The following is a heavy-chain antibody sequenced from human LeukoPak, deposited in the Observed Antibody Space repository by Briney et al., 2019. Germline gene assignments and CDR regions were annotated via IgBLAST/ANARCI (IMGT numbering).Heavy chain of an antibody. Sequence: SETLSLTCTVSGGSISSYYWSWIRQPPGKGLEWIGYIYYSGSTNYNPSLKSRVTISIDTSKNQFSLKLSSVTAADTAVYYCARVTREVTDYFDYWGQGTLVTVSS. CDR1: GGSISSYY. CDR3: ARVTREVTDYFDY. V-gene: IGHV4-59*01. CDR2: IYYSGST. D-gene: IGHD4-23*01. J-gene: IGHJ4*02.